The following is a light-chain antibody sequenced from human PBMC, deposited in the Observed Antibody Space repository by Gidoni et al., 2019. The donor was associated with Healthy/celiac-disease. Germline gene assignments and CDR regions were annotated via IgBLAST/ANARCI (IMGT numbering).Light chain of an antibody. CDR2: AAS. J-gene: IGKJ1*01. V-gene: IGKV1-39*01. CDR1: QSISSY. Sequence: DIQMTQSPSSLSASVGDRVTITCRASQSISSYLNWYQQKPGKAPKLLIYAASSLRSGVPSRFSGSGSGTDFTLTISSLQPEDFATYYCQQSYSTPRTFXQXTKVXIK. CDR3: QQSYSTPRT.